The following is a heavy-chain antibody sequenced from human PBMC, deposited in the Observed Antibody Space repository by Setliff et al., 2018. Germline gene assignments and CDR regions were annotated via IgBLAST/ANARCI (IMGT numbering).Heavy chain of an antibody. V-gene: IGHV4-34*01. D-gene: IGHD1-1*01. J-gene: IGHJ4*02. Sequence: PSETLSLTCAVYGESFSRHFWTWIRQPPGRGLEWIGEINDSGSTNYHPSLKSRVIISVDTSNNQFSLKLTSVTAADTAVYYCARTGTYRYFGSWGQGTLVTVSS. CDR2: INDSGST. CDR3: ARTGTYRYFGS. CDR1: GESFSRHF.